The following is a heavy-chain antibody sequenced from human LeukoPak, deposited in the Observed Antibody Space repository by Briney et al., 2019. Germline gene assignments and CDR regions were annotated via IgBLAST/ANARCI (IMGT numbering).Heavy chain of an antibody. J-gene: IGHJ4*02. Sequence: SETLSLTCTVSGDSISSYYWSWVRQPPGKGLGWIGYISYSGSTNYNPSLESRVTISGDTSKNQFSLKLSSVTAADTAFYYCARQSRGTTARLFDYWGQGTLVTVSS. D-gene: IGHD1-1*01. CDR1: GDSISSYY. CDR3: ARQSRGTTARLFDY. CDR2: ISYSGST. V-gene: IGHV4-59*08.